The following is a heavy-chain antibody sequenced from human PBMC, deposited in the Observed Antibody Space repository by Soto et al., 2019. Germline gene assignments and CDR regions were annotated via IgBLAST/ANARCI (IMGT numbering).Heavy chain of an antibody. CDR3: AREVQGVTSFDY. V-gene: IGHV1-3*04. CDR2: INTGVDGT. J-gene: IGHJ4*02. D-gene: IGHD2-21*02. CDR1: GFTAHSCG. Sequence: ASVKVSCKASGFTAHSCGFHWVRQAPGQGPEWLGWINTGVDGTIYSQRFQDRVRVTRDTSANTVYLEVNSLTSEDTAVYYCAREVQGVTSFDYWGQGTLVTVSS.